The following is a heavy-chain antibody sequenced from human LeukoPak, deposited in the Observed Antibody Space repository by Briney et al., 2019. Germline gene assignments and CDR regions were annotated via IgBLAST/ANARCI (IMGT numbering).Heavy chain of an antibody. CDR3: ARHPKYSETYVGYFDY. Sequence: GGSLRLSCAASGFTFSSYWMHWVRQAPGKGLVWVSRINSDGSSTSYADSVKGRFTISRDNAKNTLYLQMNSLRAEDTAVYYCARHPKYSETYVGYFDYWGQGTLVTVSS. CDR2: INSDGSST. V-gene: IGHV3-74*01. J-gene: IGHJ4*02. CDR1: GFTFSSYW. D-gene: IGHD1-26*01.